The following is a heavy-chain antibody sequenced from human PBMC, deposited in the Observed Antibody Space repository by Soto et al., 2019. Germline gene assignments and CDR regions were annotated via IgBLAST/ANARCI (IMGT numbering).Heavy chain of an antibody. CDR3: VHRPSSGSYFFDY. CDR1: GFSLTTNGVS. D-gene: IGHD3-10*01. CDR2: IYWDDVE. J-gene: IGHJ4*02. Sequence: QITLKESGPTLVKPTQTLTLTCTFSGFSLTTNGVSVGWIRQPPGKALEWLALIYWDDVERYSPSLKSRLTISKDTSKNQVVLTMTNMDPVDRGTYYCVHRPSSGSYFFDYWGQGALVTVSS. V-gene: IGHV2-5*02.